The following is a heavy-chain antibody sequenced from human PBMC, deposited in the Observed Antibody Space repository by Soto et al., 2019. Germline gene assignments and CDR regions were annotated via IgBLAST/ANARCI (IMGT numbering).Heavy chain of an antibody. CDR2: IYYSGST. J-gene: IGHJ4*02. CDR1: GGSISSGGYY. Sequence: QVQLQESGPGLVKPSQTLSLTCTVSGGSISSGGYYWSWIRQHPGKGLEWIGYIYYSGSTYYNPSLKSRVTTSVDTSKNQFSLKLSSVTAADTAVYYCARMSPKLEHSPFDYWGQGTLVTVSS. V-gene: IGHV4-31*03. D-gene: IGHD1-1*01. CDR3: ARMSPKLEHSPFDY.